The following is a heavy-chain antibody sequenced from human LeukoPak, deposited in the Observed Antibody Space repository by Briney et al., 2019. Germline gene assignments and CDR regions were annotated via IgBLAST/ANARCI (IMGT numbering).Heavy chain of an antibody. J-gene: IGHJ4*02. CDR2: VSWNSGSI. CDR1: GFTFPDFG. Sequence: GGSLRLSCAASGFTFPDFGMHWVRQAPGKGLEWVSGVSWNSGSIDYADSVKGRFTISRDNAKNSLYLQMNSLRAEDTALYYCAKDKFGGDQQLVRGYDYWGQGTLVTVSS. V-gene: IGHV3-9*01. D-gene: IGHD6-13*01. CDR3: AKDKFGGDQQLVRGYDY.